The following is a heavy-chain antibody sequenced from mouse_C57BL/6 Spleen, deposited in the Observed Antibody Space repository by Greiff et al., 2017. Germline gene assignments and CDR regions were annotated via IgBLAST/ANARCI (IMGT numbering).Heavy chain of an antibody. V-gene: IGHV8-8*01. CDR3: ARRDYGDYYYARDY. CDR1: GFSLSTFGMG. D-gene: IGHD1-1*01. Sequence: QVTLKVSGPGILQPSQTLSLTCSFSGFSLSTFGMGVGWIRQPSGKGLEWLAHIWWDDDKYYNPALKSRLTISKDTSKKQVFLRIANVDTAGTATYYCARRDYGDYYYARDYWGQGTSVTVSS. CDR2: IWWDDDK. J-gene: IGHJ4*01.